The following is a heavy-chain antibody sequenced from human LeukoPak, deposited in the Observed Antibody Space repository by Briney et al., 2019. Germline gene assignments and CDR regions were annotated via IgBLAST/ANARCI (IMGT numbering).Heavy chain of an antibody. Sequence: ASVKVSWQASGYTFPGFFMHWVGPAPGQGLWWVGLNKPNSGGTNYAQKFQGRVTMTRDTSISTAYMELSRLRSDDTAVYYCARVHGRYSGYERVIAYWGQGTLVTVSS. J-gene: IGHJ4*02. D-gene: IGHD5-12*01. CDR1: GYTFPGFF. CDR2: NKPNSGGT. CDR3: ARVHGRYSGYERVIAY. V-gene: IGHV1-2*02.